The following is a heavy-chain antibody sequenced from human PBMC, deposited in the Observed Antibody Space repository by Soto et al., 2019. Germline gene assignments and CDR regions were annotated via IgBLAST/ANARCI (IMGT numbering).Heavy chain of an antibody. D-gene: IGHD2-2*01. Sequence: QVQLVQSGAEVKKPGSSVKVSCKASGGTFSSYAISWVRQAPGQGLEWMGGIIPIFGTANYAQKFQGRVTITADESTSTAYMELSSLRSEDTAVYYCARRVVPAALYYYYCMDVLGQGTTVTVSS. V-gene: IGHV1-69*01. J-gene: IGHJ6*02. CDR3: ARRVVPAALYYYYCMDV. CDR2: IIPIFGTA. CDR1: GGTFSSYA.